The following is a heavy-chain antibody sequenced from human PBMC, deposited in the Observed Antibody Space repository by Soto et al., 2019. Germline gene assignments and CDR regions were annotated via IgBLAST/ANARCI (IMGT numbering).Heavy chain of an antibody. CDR2: IYYSGST. V-gene: IGHV4-31*02. CDR3: AGASTWYPGAFDI. D-gene: IGHD2-15*01. Sequence: WTWIRQHPGKGLEWIGYIYYSGSTYYKPSLKSRVTISVDTSKNQLSLKLSSVTAADTAVYYCAGASTWYPGAFDIWGQGTTVTVSS. J-gene: IGHJ3*02.